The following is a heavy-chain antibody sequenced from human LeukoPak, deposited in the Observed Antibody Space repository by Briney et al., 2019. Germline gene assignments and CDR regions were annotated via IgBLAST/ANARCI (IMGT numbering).Heavy chain of an antibody. CDR3: ARVFFGGDYFDY. J-gene: IGHJ4*02. Sequence: ASVKVSCKASGYTFTSYYMHWVRQAPGQGLEWMGIINPSGGSTSYAQKFQGRVTTTRDTSTNTVYMELSSLRSEDTAVYYCARVFFGGDYFDYWGQGTLVTVSS. V-gene: IGHV1-46*03. D-gene: IGHD3-10*01. CDR2: INPSGGST. CDR1: GYTFTSYY.